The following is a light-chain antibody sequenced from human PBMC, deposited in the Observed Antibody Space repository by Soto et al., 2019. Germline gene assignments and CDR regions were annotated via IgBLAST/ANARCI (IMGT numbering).Light chain of an antibody. CDR1: SSDVGGYNY. CDR2: EVS. Sequence: QSVLTQPASVSGSPGQSITISCTGTSSDVGGYNYVSWYQQYPGKAPKLIIFEVSNRFSGSKSGNTASLTISGLQAEDEADYYCSSYTSSNSYVFGTGTKVTVL. CDR3: SSYTSSNSYV. V-gene: IGLV2-14*01. J-gene: IGLJ1*01.